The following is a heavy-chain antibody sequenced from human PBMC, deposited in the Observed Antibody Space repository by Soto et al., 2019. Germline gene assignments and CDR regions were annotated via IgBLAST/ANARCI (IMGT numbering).Heavy chain of an antibody. D-gene: IGHD3-3*01. J-gene: IGHJ3*02. V-gene: IGHV3-7*01. Sequence: GGSLRLSCAASGFTFSSYWMSWVRQAPGKGLEWVANIKQDGSEKYYVDSVKGRFTISRDNAKNSLYLQMNSLRAEGTAVYYCARVTIFGVVVSMDPDAFDIWGQGTMVTVSS. CDR3: ARVTIFGVVVSMDPDAFDI. CDR1: GFTFSSYW. CDR2: IKQDGSEK.